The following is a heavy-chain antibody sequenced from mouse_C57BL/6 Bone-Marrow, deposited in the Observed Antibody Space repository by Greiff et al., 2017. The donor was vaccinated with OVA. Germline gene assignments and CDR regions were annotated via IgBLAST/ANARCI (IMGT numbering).Heavy chain of an antibody. D-gene: IGHD2-1*01. Sequence: QVHVKQPGAELVRPGTSVKLSCKASGYTFTSYWMHWVKQRPGQGLEWIGVIDPSDSYTNYNQKFKGKATLTVDTSSSTAYMQLSSLTSEDSAVYYCASPFYRYYAMDYWGQGTSVTVSS. J-gene: IGHJ4*01. CDR2: IDPSDSYT. V-gene: IGHV1-59*01. CDR1: GYTFTSYW. CDR3: ASPFYRYYAMDY.